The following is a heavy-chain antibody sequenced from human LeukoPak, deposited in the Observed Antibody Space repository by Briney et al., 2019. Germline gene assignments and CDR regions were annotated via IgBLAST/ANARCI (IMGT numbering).Heavy chain of an antibody. CDR1: GYTFSIYG. Sequence: ASVKLSCKAAGYTFSIYGFSWVRHAPAQGLGWMGWISAYNGNTNYAQKFQGRVTMTTDTSTSTAHMELRSLRSDDTAVYYCARQGYSGHSQGAADYWGQGTLVTVSS. CDR3: ARQGYSGHSQGAADY. CDR2: ISAYNGNT. D-gene: IGHD4-23*01. V-gene: IGHV1-18*01. J-gene: IGHJ4*02.